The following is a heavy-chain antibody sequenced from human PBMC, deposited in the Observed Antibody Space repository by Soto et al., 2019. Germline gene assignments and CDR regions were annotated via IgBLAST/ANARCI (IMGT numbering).Heavy chain of an antibody. CDR3: ARGKFIRGYSGYDSLDFDY. D-gene: IGHD5-12*01. Sequence: GASVKVSCKASGYTFTSYAMHWVRQAPGQRLEWMGWMNPDSGNTEYAQKFQGRVTMTRNTSISTAYMELSSLRSEDTAVYYCARGKFIRGYSGYDSLDFDYWGQGTLVTVSS. V-gene: IGHV1-8*02. CDR1: GYTFTSYA. J-gene: IGHJ4*02. CDR2: MNPDSGNT.